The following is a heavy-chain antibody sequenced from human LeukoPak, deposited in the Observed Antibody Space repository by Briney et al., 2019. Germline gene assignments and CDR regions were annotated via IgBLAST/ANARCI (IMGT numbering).Heavy chain of an antibody. J-gene: IGHJ4*02. Sequence: AGGSLRLSCAASGFTFSSYGMHWVRQAPGKGLEWVAFIRSDGSNKYYADSVTGRFTISRDNSKLYMQMNSLRAEDTAVYYCAKKGYSNGWRDSYYFDCWGQGTLVSVSS. CDR1: GFTFSSYG. CDR3: AKKGYSNGWRDSYYFDC. D-gene: IGHD6-19*01. CDR2: IRSDGSNK. V-gene: IGHV3-30*02.